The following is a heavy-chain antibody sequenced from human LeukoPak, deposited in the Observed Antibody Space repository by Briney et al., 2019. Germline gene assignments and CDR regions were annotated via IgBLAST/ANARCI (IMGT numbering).Heavy chain of an antibody. V-gene: IGHV1-69*13. CDR1: GGTFSSYA. D-gene: IGHD2-2*01. CDR3: ARAESPSTYCSSTSCYYFDY. J-gene: IGHJ4*02. CDR2: IIPIFGTA. Sequence: SVTVSCKASGGTFSSYAISWVRQAPGQGLEWMGGIIPIFGTANYAQKFQGRVTITADESTSTAYMELSSLRSEDTAVYYCARAESPSTYCSSTSCYYFDYWGQGTLVTVSS.